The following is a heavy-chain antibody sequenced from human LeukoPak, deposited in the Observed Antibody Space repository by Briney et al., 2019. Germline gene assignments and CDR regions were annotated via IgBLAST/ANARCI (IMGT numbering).Heavy chain of an antibody. CDR1: GGTFSSYA. V-gene: IGHV1-69*04. Sequence: GASVKVSCKASGGTFSSYAISWVRQAPGQGLEWMGRIIPILGIANYAQKFQGRVTMTRNTSISTAYTELSSLRSEDTAVYYCARDPAAGAFDYWGQGTLVTVSS. CDR3: ARDPAAGAFDY. J-gene: IGHJ4*02. CDR2: IIPILGIA. D-gene: IGHD6-13*01.